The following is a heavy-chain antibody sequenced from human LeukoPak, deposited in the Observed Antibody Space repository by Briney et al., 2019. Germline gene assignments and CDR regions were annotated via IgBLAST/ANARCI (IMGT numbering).Heavy chain of an antibody. D-gene: IGHD2-21*01. J-gene: IGHJ3*02. CDR1: GFTVSSNS. CDR2: IYSDNT. V-gene: IGHV3-53*01. CDR3: ARTVQVIAFDI. Sequence: PGGSLRLSCTVSGFTVSSNSMSWVRQAPGKGLEWVSFIYSDNTHYSDSVKGRFTISRDNSKNTLYLQMNSLRAEDTAVYYCARTVQVIAFDIWGQGTMVTVSS.